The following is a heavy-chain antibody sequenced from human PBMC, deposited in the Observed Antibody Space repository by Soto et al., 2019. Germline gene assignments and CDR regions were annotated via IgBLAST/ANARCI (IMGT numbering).Heavy chain of an antibody. Sequence: QVQLVQSGAEVKKPGSSVKVSCKASGGTFSSYTISWVRQAPGQGLEWMGRIIPILGIANYAQKFQGRVTNTADKSTSTAYMELSSLRSEDTAVYYCASLGDYGDYKLDYWGQGTLVTVSS. V-gene: IGHV1-69*02. D-gene: IGHD4-17*01. CDR3: ASLGDYGDYKLDY. CDR2: IIPILGIA. J-gene: IGHJ4*02. CDR1: GGTFSSYT.